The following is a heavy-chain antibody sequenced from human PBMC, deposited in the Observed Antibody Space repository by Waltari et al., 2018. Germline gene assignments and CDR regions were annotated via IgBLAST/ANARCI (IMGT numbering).Heavy chain of an antibody. CDR2: IYHSGST. CDR3: ARRSIQLRFGSGGDYYYYYYMDV. J-gene: IGHJ6*03. Sequence: QVQLQESGPGLVKPSETLSLTCAVSGYSISSGYYWGWIRQPPGKGLEWIGSIYHSGSTIYNPSLKSRVTISVDTSKNQFSLKLSSVTAADTAVYYCARRSIQLRFGSGGDYYYYYYMDVWGKGTTVTVSS. D-gene: IGHD5-18*01. CDR1: GYSISSGYY. V-gene: IGHV4-38-2*01.